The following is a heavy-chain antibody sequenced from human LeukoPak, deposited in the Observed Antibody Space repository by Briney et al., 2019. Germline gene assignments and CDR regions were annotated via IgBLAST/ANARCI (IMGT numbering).Heavy chain of an antibody. J-gene: IGHJ3*02. Sequence: PGGSLRLSCAPSGFTFRNFWMSWVRQAPGKGLEGVANIRQDGSEKYYVDSVKGRFTISRDNAKNSLYLQMNSLRAEDTAVSFSARDPRTDAFDIWGQGTMVTVSS. V-gene: IGHV3-7*04. CDR3: ARDPRTDAFDI. CDR2: IRQDGSEK. CDR1: GFTFRNFW.